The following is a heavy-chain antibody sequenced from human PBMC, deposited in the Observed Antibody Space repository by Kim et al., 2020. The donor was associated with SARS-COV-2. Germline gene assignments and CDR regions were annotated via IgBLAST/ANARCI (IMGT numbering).Heavy chain of an antibody. J-gene: IGHJ5*02. V-gene: IGHV4-38-2*02. CDR1: GYSISSGYY. D-gene: IGHD3-10*01. Sequence: SETLSLTCTVSGYSISSGYYWGWIRQPPGKGLEWIGSIYHSGSTYYNPSLKSRVTISVDTSKNQFSLKLSSVTAADTAVYYCARDLPYYYGSGSYYNWFDPWGQGTLVTVSS. CDR3: ARDLPYYYGSGSYYNWFDP. CDR2: IYHSGST.